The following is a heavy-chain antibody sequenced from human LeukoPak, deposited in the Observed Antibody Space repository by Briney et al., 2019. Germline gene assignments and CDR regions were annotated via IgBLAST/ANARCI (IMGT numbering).Heavy chain of an antibody. CDR1: GCTFTSSY. Sequence: ASVKVSCKASGCTFTSSYIHWLRQAPGQGLEGLGIINPSGSSTSYEQKFKGRVTMTRDTSTSTVYMELSSLRSEDTALYYCARKMGTIVVVPAAGNGAFDIWGQGTMVTVSS. D-gene: IGHD2-2*01. J-gene: IGHJ3*02. CDR3: ARKMGTIVVVPAAGNGAFDI. CDR2: INPSGSST. V-gene: IGHV1-46*01.